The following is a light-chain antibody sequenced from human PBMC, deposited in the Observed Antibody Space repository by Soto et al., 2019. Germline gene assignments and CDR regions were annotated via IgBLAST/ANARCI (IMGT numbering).Light chain of an antibody. CDR1: NIGSKS. CDR2: YDS. CDR3: QVWDSSSDHVV. Sequence: SYELTQPPSVSVAPGKPARITCGGNNIGSKSVHWYQQKPGQAPVLVIYYDSDRPSGLPERFSGSNSGNTATLTISRVEAGDEADYYCQVWDSSSDHVVFGGGTKFTVL. V-gene: IGLV3-21*04. J-gene: IGLJ2*01.